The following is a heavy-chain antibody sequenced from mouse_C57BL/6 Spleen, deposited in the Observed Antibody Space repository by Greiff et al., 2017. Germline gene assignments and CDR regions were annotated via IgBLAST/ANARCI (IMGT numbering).Heavy chain of an antibody. J-gene: IGHJ2*01. CDR2: IYPGSGST. V-gene: IGHV1-55*01. D-gene: IGHD2-3*01. CDR3: SRSPNDEGEGGDY. CDR1: GYTFTSYW. Sequence: QVQLQQPGAELVKPGASVKMSCKASGYTFTSYWITWVKQRPGQGLEWIGDIYPGSGSTNYNEKFKSQATLTVDTTASTAYMQLSSLTSEDSAVYDCSRSPNDEGEGGDYWGQGTTLTVSS.